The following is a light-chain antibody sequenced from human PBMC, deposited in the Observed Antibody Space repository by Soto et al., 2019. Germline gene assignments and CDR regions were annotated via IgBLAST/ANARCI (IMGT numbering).Light chain of an antibody. CDR2: EVT. J-gene: IGLJ1*01. CDR3: SSYTGDRHFYV. V-gene: IGLV2-8*01. CDR1: GSEVGTYNF. Sequence: QSALTQPPSASGSPGQSVSFSCTGTGSEVGTYNFVSWYQQHPGKAPKLLIYEVTKRPSGVPDRFSGSKSSNTASLTVSGLQAEDEAEYFCSSYTGDRHFYVFGTGTKVTVL.